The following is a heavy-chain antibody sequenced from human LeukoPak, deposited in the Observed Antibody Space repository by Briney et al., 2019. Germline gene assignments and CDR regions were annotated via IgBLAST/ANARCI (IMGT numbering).Heavy chain of an antibody. CDR2: ISGNNGNT. CDR3: ARYDVYPGRGGLEF. CDR1: GYIFSSFG. J-gene: IGHJ6*02. V-gene: IGHV1-18*01. Sequence: ASVKLSCKNSGYIFSSFGIAWVRQAPGLGLEWMGWISGNNGNTHYEQKFQGRVIMTTDTSTNTAYLEVRSLRADDTAMYYCARYDVYPGRGGLEFWGQGTTVTVSS. D-gene: IGHD3-16*01.